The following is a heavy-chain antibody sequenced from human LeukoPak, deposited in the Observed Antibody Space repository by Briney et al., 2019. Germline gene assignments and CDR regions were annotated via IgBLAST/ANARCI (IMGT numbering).Heavy chain of an antibody. J-gene: IGHJ4*02. Sequence: PGRSLRLSCAASGFTFNFYWMHWVRQAPGKGLLWVSRINSDGSSTSYADSVKGRFTISRNNAKNTLYLQMNSLRAEDTAVYYCARDPFDILTDPYFDYWGQGTLVTVSS. D-gene: IGHD3-9*01. CDR1: GFTFNFYW. CDR2: INSDGSST. V-gene: IGHV3-74*01. CDR3: ARDPFDILTDPYFDY.